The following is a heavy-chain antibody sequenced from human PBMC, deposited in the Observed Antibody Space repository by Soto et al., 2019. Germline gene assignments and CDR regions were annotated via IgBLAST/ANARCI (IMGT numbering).Heavy chain of an antibody. CDR2: MNPNSGNT. V-gene: IGHV1-8*01. D-gene: IGHD3-10*02. CDR3: ARGGGGLFGEFGIDAFDI. J-gene: IGHJ3*02. Sequence: GASVKVSCKASGYTFTSYDINWVRQATGQGLEWMGWMNPNSGNTGYAQKFQGRVTMTRNTSISTAYMELSSLRSEDTAVYYCARGGGGLFGEFGIDAFDIWGQGTMVTVSS. CDR1: GYTFTSYD.